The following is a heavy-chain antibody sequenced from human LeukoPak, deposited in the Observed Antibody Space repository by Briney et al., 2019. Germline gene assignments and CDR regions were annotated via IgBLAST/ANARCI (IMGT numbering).Heavy chain of an antibody. Sequence: ASVKVSCKASGYTLTGYYMHWVRQAPGQGLGWMGWINPNSGGTNSAQKFQGRVTMTRDTSISTAYMELSRLRPDDTAVYYCASARGYSGYDSLDYWGQGTLVTVSS. J-gene: IGHJ4*02. D-gene: IGHD5-12*01. CDR2: INPNSGGT. V-gene: IGHV1-2*02. CDR3: ASARGYSGYDSLDY. CDR1: GYTLTGYY.